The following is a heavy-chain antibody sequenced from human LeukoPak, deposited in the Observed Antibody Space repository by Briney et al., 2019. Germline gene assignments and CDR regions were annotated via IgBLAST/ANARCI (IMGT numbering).Heavy chain of an antibody. V-gene: IGHV3-23*01. Sequence: GGSLRLSCAASGFTFNNYAVGWVRQAPGEGLEWVSAISGGGVSTYYADSVKGRFTISRDNSKTTLYLQMNSLRAEDTAVYYCAKNVNGGNWYYFDHWGQGTLVTVSS. CDR3: AKNVNGGNWYYFDH. CDR2: ISGGGVST. J-gene: IGHJ4*02. CDR1: GFTFNNYA. D-gene: IGHD1-20*01.